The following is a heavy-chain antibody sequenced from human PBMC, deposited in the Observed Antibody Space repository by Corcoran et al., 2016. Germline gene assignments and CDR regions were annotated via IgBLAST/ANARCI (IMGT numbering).Heavy chain of an antibody. CDR1: GFTFSSYG. V-gene: IGHV3-33*01. Sequence: QVQLVESGGGVVQPGRSLRLSCAASGFTFSSYGMHWVRQAPGKGLEWVAVIWYDGSNKYYADSVKGRFTISRDNSKNTLYLQMNSLSAEDTAVYYCARVGSSSWYMGYWGQGTLVTVSS. J-gene: IGHJ4*02. CDR2: IWYDGSNK. D-gene: IGHD6-13*01. CDR3: ARVGSSSWYMGY.